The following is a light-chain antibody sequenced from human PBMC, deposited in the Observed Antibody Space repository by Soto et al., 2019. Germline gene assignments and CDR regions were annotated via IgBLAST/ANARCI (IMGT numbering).Light chain of an antibody. CDR3: QQYGSSPPTWT. J-gene: IGKJ1*01. CDR2: DAS. CDR1: QSVSST. Sequence: TQSPATLSVSPGERATMYCRASQSVSSTLAWYQQKPGQAPRLLIYDASNRSTGVPARFSGSGSGTDFTLTISRLEPEDFAVYYCQQYGSSPPTWTFGQGTKVDI. V-gene: IGKV3-20*01.